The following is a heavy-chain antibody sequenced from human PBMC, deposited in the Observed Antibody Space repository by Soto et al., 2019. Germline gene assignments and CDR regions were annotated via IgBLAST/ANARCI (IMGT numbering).Heavy chain of an antibody. CDR1: GGSIRSTTYY. CDR2: IYYSGNT. D-gene: IGHD1-7*01. Sequence: QLQLQESGPGLVKPSETLSLTCTVSGGSIRSTTYYWGWIRQPPGKGLEWIASIYYSGNTYYNPSLKGRVNISVDMSKNQFSLKLSSVTAADTAVYYCATHNWDLDPWGQGTLVTVSS. V-gene: IGHV4-39*01. CDR3: ATHNWDLDP. J-gene: IGHJ1*01.